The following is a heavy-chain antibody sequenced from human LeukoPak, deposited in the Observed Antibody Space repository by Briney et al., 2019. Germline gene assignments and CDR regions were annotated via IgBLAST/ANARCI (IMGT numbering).Heavy chain of an antibody. CDR3: ATVPVAAAGTHAFDY. CDR2: FDPEDGET. CDR1: GYTLTELS. D-gene: IGHD6-13*01. Sequence: GASVKVSCKVSGYTLTELSMHWVRQAPGKGLEWMGGFDPEDGETIYAQKFQGRVTMTEDTSTDTAYMELSSLRSGDTAVYYCATVPVAAAGTHAFDYWGQGTLVTVSS. J-gene: IGHJ4*02. V-gene: IGHV1-24*01.